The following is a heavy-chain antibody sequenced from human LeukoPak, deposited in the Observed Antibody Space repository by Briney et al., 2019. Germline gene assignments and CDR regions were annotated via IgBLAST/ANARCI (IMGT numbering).Heavy chain of an antibody. CDR3: TTILFDP. D-gene: IGHD1-14*01. CDR1: GFTFSSFA. CDR2: VSGSGVST. Sequence: GGSLRLSCAASGFTFSSFAMSWVRQAPGKGLEWVSSVSGSGVSTYYADSVKGRFTISRDNSKNTLYLQMNSLKTEDTGVYYCTTILFDPWGQGTLVTVSS. J-gene: IGHJ5*02. V-gene: IGHV3-23*01.